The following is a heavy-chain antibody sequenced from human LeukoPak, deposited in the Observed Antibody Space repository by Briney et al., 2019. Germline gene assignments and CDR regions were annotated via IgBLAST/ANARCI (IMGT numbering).Heavy chain of an antibody. CDR2: ISSSSSYI. J-gene: IGHJ4*02. CDR1: GLTFSSYS. Sequence: PGGSLRLSCAASGLTFSSYSMNWVRQAPGKGLEWVSSISSSSSYIYYADSVKGRFTISRDNAKKSLYLQMNSLRAEDTAVYYCARGYYGSGSYSIFDYWRQGTLVTVSS. CDR3: ARGYYGSGSYSIFDY. V-gene: IGHV3-21*01. D-gene: IGHD3-10*01.